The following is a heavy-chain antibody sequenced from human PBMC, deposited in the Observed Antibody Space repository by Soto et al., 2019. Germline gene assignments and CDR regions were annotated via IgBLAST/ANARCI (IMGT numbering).Heavy chain of an antibody. J-gene: IGHJ4*02. CDR2: ISGSGGRT. D-gene: IGHD5-12*01. CDR3: ANAPTEWLLDY. CDR1: GFTFSSYA. Sequence: EVQLLESGGGLVQTGGSLRLSCAASGFTFSSYAMSWVRQAPAKGLEWVSAISGSGGRTHYADSVKGRFTISRDNSKNKLYLQMNSMRAEDTAVYYCANAPTEWLLDYWGQGQLVTVTS. V-gene: IGHV3-23*01.